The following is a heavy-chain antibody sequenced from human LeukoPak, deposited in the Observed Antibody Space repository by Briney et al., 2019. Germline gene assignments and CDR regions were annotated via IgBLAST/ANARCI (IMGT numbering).Heavy chain of an antibody. V-gene: IGHV4-59*01. CDR1: GGSFSGYY. CDR2: IYYSGST. D-gene: IGHD3-10*01. Sequence: KPSETLSLTCAVYGGSFSGYYWSWIRQPPGKGLEWIGHIYYSGSTDYNPSLKSRVTISVDTSKNQFSLNLSSVTAADTAVYYCASALRGLIMGFDRWGQGTLVTVSS. J-gene: IGHJ5*02. CDR3: ASALRGLIMGFDR.